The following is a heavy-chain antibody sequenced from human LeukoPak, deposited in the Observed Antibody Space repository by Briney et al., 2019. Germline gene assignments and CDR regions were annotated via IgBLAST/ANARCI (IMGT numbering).Heavy chain of an antibody. CDR1: GFTFNTYA. V-gene: IGHV3-48*01. CDR3: ARDSAQHYDFWSGYLFDY. Sequence: GGSLRLSCAASGFTFNTYAMNWVRQTPGKGLEWVSSIDYGGGATYYADSVKGRFTISRDNAKNSLYLQMNSLRAEDTAVYYCARDSAQHYDFWSGYLFDYWGQGTLVTVSS. J-gene: IGHJ4*02. CDR2: IDYGGGAT. D-gene: IGHD3-3*01.